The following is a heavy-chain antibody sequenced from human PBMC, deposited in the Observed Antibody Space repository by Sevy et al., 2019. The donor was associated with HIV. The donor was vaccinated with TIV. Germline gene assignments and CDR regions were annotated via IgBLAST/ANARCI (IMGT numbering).Heavy chain of an antibody. CDR2: IKQDGSEK. D-gene: IGHD2-15*01. CDR1: GFTFSSYW. CDR3: ARVDCSGGSCYSTDYYFDY. V-gene: IGHV3-7*03. J-gene: IGHJ4*02. Sequence: GGSLRLSCAASGFTFSSYWMSWVRQAPGKGLEWVANIKQDGSEKYYVDSVKGRFTISRDNAKNSLYLQMNSRRAEDTAVYYCARVDCSGGSCYSTDYYFDYWGQGTLVTVSS.